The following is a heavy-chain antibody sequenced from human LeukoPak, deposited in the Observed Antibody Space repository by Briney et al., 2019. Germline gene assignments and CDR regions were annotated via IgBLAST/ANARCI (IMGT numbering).Heavy chain of an antibody. CDR1: GFSFSNYW. CDR3: ARRGGSSSWDKDFDY. CDR2: IKQDGSEK. Sequence: GGSLRLSCAASGFSFSNYWMHWVRQAPGKGLEWVANIKQDGSEKYYVDSVKGRFTISRDNAKNSLYLQMNSLRAEDTAVYYCARRGGSSSWDKDFDYWGQGTLVTVSS. V-gene: IGHV3-7*01. J-gene: IGHJ4*02. D-gene: IGHD6-13*01.